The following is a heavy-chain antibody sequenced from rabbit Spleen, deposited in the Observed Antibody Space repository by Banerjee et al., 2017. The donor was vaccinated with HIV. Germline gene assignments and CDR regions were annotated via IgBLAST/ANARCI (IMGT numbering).Heavy chain of an antibody. J-gene: IGHJ4*01. V-gene: IGHV1S40*01. D-gene: IGHD6-1*01. Sequence: QSLEESGGDLVKPGASLTLTCTASGFSLTSSDYMCWVRQAPGKGLEWIACIYAGSSGNTYYATWAKGRFTISKSSSTTVTLQMTSLTAADTATYFCARGYSNGYQNYVNAFSLWGPGTLVTVS. CDR2: IYAGSSGNT. CDR1: GFSLTSSDY. CDR3: ARGYSNGYQNYVNAFSL.